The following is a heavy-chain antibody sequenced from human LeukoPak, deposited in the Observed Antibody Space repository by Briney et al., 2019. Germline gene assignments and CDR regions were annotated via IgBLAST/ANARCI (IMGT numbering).Heavy chain of an antibody. CDR1: GGSFSGYY. J-gene: IGHJ6*02. Sequence: PSETLSLTCAVYGGSFSGYYWSWIRQPPGKGLEWIGEINHSGSTNYNPSLKSRVTISVDTSKNQFSLKLSSVTAADTAVYYCARGGILQHLYGMDVWGQGTTDTVSS. D-gene: IGHD5-18*01. CDR3: ARGGILQHLYGMDV. V-gene: IGHV4-34*01. CDR2: INHSGST.